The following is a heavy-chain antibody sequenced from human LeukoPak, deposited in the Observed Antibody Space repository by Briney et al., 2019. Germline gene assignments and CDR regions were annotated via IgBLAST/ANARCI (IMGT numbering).Heavy chain of an antibody. CDR1: GYTFTSYD. D-gene: IGHD2-2*01. V-gene: IGHV1-8*01. CDR2: MNPNSGNT. J-gene: IGHJ6*02. Sequence: ASVKVSCKASGYTFTSYDINWVRQATGQGLEWMGWMNPNSGNTGYAQKFQGRVTMTRDTSISTAYMELSRLRSDDTAVYYCARVSSIVVVPAALGYGMDVWGQGTTVTVSS. CDR3: ARVSSIVVVPAALGYGMDV.